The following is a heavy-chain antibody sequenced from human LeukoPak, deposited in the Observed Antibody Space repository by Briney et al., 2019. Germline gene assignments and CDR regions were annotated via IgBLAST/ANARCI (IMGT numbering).Heavy chain of an antibody. Sequence: ASVKVSCKASGYTFTSYGISWVRQAPGQGLEWMGWISAYNGNTNYAQKLQGRVTMTTDTSTSTAYMELRSLRSDDTAVYCCARDGTVVNRYYYGMDVWGQGTTVTVSS. CDR3: ARDGTVVNRYYYGMDV. D-gene: IGHD4-23*01. J-gene: IGHJ6*02. V-gene: IGHV1-18*01. CDR2: ISAYNGNT. CDR1: GYTFTSYG.